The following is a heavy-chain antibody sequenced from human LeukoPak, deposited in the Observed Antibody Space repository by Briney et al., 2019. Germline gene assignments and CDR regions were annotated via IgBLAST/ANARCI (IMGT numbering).Heavy chain of an antibody. Sequence: SETLSLTCTVSGGSISSGDYYWSWIRQPPGKGLEWIGYIYYSESTYYNPSLKSRATISVDTSKNQFSLKLSSVTAADTAVYYCARDVGANPADAFGIWGQGTMVTVSS. CDR2: IYYSEST. CDR3: ARDVGANPADAFGI. J-gene: IGHJ3*02. D-gene: IGHD4/OR15-4a*01. V-gene: IGHV4-30-4*01. CDR1: GGSISSGDYY.